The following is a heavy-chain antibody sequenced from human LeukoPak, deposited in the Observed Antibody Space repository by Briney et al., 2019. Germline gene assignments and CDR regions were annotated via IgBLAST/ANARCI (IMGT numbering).Heavy chain of an antibody. J-gene: IGHJ4*02. CDR1: GYTFTSYA. D-gene: IGHD3-22*01. Sequence: GASVKVSCKASGYTFTSYAMHWVRQAPGRRLEWMGWINAGNGNTKYSQKFQGRVTITRDTSASTAYMELSSLRSEDTAVYYCARGGKPLVNYYDSSGYYPFDYWGQGTLVTVSS. CDR2: INAGNGNT. CDR3: ARGGKPLVNYYDSSGYYPFDY. V-gene: IGHV1-3*01.